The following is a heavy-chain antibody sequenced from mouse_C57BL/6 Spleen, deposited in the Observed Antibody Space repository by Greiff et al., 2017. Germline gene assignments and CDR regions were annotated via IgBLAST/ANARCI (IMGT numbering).Heavy chain of an antibody. D-gene: IGHD3-3*01. V-gene: IGHV5-9*01. CDR3: ARQGDVGFDY. CDR1: GFTFSSYT. Sequence: EVKLVESGGGLVKPGGSLKLSCAASGFTFSSYTMSWVRQTPEKRLEWVATISGGGGNTYYPDSVKGRFTISRDNAKNTLYLQMSSRRSEDTALYYCARQGDVGFDYWGQGTTLTVSS. CDR2: ISGGGGNT. J-gene: IGHJ2*01.